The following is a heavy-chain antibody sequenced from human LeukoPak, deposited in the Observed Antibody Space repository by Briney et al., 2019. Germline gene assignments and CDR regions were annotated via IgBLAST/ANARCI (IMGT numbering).Heavy chain of an antibody. D-gene: IGHD4-23*01. V-gene: IGHV5-51*03. CDR1: GYSFSIYW. CDR2: IYPGDPQT. J-gene: IGHJ1*01. Sequence: GESLKISCKGSGYSFSIYWIGWVRQRPGKGLEWMGIIYPGDPQTRYSPSFQGQVTISADKSTSTAYLQWSSLKASDTATYYCAKATTVASWGYFQHWGQGTLVSVSS. CDR3: AKATTVASWGYFQH.